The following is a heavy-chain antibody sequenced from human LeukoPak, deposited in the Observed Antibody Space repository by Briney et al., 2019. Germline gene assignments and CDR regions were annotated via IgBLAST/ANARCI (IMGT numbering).Heavy chain of an antibody. CDR1: GYTFTGYY. CDR3: ARDLRGRYNWNDAPGP. J-gene: IGHJ5*02. V-gene: IGHV1-2*02. Sequence: GASVKVSCKASGYTFTGYYMHWVRQAPGQGLEWMGWINPNSGGTNYAQKFQGRVTMTRDTSISTAYMELSRLRSDDTAVYYCARDLRGRYNWNDAPGPWGQGTLVTVSS. CDR2: INPNSGGT. D-gene: IGHD1-1*01.